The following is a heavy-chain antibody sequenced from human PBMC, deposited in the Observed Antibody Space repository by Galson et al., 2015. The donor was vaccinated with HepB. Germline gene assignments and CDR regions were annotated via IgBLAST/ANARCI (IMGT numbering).Heavy chain of an antibody. CDR2: ISGSGGTT. D-gene: IGHD2-2*01. V-gene: IGHV3-23*01. J-gene: IGHJ5*02. CDR3: AKEHQAVPAANEDRFDP. CDR1: GFTFASHA. Sequence: SLRLSCAASGFTFASHAMSWVRQAPGKGLEWVSGISGSGGTTYYADSVKGRFAISRDNSKHTLYLQMNSLRAEDTAVYYCAKEHQAVPAANEDRFDPWGQGTPVTVSS.